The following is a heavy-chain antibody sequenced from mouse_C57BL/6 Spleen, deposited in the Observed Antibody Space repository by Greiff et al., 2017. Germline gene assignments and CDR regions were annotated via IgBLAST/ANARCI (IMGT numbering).Heavy chain of an antibody. CDR2: IYPRDGST. CDR1: GYTFTDHT. Sequence: VQLQQSDAELVKPGASVKISCKVSGYTFTDHTIHWMKQRPEQGLEWIGYIYPRDGSTTYNEKVKGKATLTADKSSSTAYMQLNSLTSEDSAVYFCASDWEGYYAMDYWGQGTSVTVSS. D-gene: IGHD4-1*01. CDR3: ASDWEGYYAMDY. J-gene: IGHJ4*01. V-gene: IGHV1-78*01.